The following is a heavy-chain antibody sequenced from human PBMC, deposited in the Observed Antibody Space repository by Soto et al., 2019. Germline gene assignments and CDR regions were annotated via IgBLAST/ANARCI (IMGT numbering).Heavy chain of an antibody. V-gene: IGHV1-3*01. CDR3: ARGLSLRGYDILTGLAS. D-gene: IGHD3-9*01. J-gene: IGHJ5*02. CDR2: INAGNGNT. Sequence: ASVKVSCKASGYTFTSYAMHWVRQAPGQRLEWMGWINAGNGNTKYSQKFQGRVTITRDTSASTAYMELSSLRSEDTAVYYCARGLSLRGYDILTGLASWGQGTLVTVSS. CDR1: GYTFTSYA.